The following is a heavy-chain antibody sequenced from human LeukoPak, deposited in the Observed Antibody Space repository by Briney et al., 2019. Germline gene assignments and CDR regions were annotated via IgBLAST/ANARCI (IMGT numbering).Heavy chain of an antibody. D-gene: IGHD3-10*01. CDR2: INPSGGST. V-gene: IGHV1-46*01. J-gene: IGHJ4*02. CDR3: AKDKGVLLWFGELAN. Sequence: ASVKVSCKASGYTFTSYYMHWVRQAPGQGLEWMGIINPSGGSTSYAQKFQGRVTMTRDTSTSTVYMELSSLRSEDTAVYYCAKDKGVLLWFGELANWGQGTLVTVSS. CDR1: GYTFTSYY.